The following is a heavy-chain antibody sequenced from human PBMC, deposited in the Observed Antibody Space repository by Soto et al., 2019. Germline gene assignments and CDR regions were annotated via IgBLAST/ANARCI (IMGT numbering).Heavy chain of an antibody. CDR1: GFTFSSYA. CDR2: ISGSGGST. J-gene: IGHJ4*02. CDR3: AKVSVVVPAAMIRYFDY. D-gene: IGHD2-2*01. Sequence: EVQLLESGGGLVQPGGSLSLSCAASGFTFSSYAMSWVRQAPGKGLEWVSAISGSGGSTYYADSVKGRFTISRDNSKNTLYLQMNSLRAEDTAVYYCAKVSVVVPAAMIRYFDYWGQGTLVTVSS. V-gene: IGHV3-23*01.